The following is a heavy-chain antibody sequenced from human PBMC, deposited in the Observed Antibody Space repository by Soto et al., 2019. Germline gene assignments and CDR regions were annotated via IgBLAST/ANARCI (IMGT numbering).Heavy chain of an antibody. J-gene: IGHJ5*02. CDR3: ARELRVPAAMRYVDWFDP. CDR1: GGSISSYY. V-gene: IGHV4-59*12. D-gene: IGHD2-2*01. CDR2: IYYSGST. Sequence: PSETLSLTCTVSGGSISSYYWSWIRQPPGKGLEWIGYIYYSGSTNYNPSLKSRVTISVDTSKNQFSLKLSSVTAADTAVYYCARELRVPAAMRYVDWFDPWGQRTLVTVSS.